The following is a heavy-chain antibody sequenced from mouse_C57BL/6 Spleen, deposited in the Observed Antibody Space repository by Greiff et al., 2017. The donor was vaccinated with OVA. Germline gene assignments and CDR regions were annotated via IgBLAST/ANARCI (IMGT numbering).Heavy chain of an antibody. D-gene: IGHD2-4*01. J-gene: IGHJ4*01. CDR1: GYTFTSYW. CDR2: INPSNGGT. V-gene: IGHV1-53*01. Sequence: QVQLKQPGTELVKPGASVKLSCKASGYTFTSYWMHWVKQRPGQGLEWIGNINPSNGGTNYNEKFKSKATLTVDKSSSTAYMQLSSLTSEDSAVYYCARVYYDYDVEYAMDYWGQGTSVTVSS. CDR3: ARVYYDYDVEYAMDY.